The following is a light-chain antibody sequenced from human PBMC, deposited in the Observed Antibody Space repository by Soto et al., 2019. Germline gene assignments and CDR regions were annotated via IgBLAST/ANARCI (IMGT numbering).Light chain of an antibody. Sequence: EIVLTQSPATLSLFTLERAPVSCRASQSVSSYLAWYQQKPGQAPRLLIYGASSRATGIPDRFSGTGSETDFTLTISRLEPEDFAVYYCQQYDNSPLTFGQGTRLEIK. CDR2: GAS. CDR1: QSVSSY. CDR3: QQYDNSPLT. V-gene: IGKV3-20*01. J-gene: IGKJ5*01.